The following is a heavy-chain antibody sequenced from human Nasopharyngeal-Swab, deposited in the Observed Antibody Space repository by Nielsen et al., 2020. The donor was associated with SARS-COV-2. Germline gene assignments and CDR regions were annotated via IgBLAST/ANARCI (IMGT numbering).Heavy chain of an antibody. D-gene: IGHD6-19*01. V-gene: IGHV3-48*03. Sequence: WIRQPPGKGLEWVSYISSSGSTIYYADSVKGRFTISRDNAKNSLYLQMNSLRAEDTAVYYCARDEISVAGNWFDPWGQGTLVTVSS. CDR2: ISSSGSTI. J-gene: IGHJ5*02. CDR3: ARDEISVAGNWFDP.